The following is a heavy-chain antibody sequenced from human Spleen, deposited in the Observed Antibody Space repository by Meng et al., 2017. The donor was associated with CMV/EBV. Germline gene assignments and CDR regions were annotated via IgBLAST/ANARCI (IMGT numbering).Heavy chain of an antibody. CDR3: ARDRCSSTSGYTGDNWFDP. D-gene: IGHD2-2*02. CDR1: GGSISSYY. V-gene: IGHV4-59*01. CDR2: IYYSGST. J-gene: IGHJ5*02. Sequence: SETLSLTCTVSGGSISSYYWSRIRQPPGKGLEWIGYIYYSGSTNYNPSLKSRVTISVDTSKNQFSLKLSSVTAADTAVYYCARDRCSSTSGYTGDNWFDPWGQGTLVTVSS.